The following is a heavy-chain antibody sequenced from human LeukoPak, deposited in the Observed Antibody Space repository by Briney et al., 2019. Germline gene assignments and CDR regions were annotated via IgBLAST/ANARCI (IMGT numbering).Heavy chain of an antibody. D-gene: IGHD4-17*01. CDR2: IIPIFGTA. CDR3: ARSRDGDYYGMDV. J-gene: IGHJ6*04. V-gene: IGHV1-69*06. CDR1: GGTFSSYA. Sequence: SVKVSCKASGGTFSSYAISWVRQAPGQGLEWMGGIIPIFGTANYAQKFQGRVTITADKSTSTAYMELSSLRSDDTAVYYCARSRDGDYYGMDVWGKGTTVTVSS.